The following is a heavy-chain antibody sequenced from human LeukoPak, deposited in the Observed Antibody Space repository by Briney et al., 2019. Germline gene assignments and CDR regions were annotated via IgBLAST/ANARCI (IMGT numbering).Heavy chain of an antibody. Sequence: SSETLSLTCTVSGDSINSGGYYWSWIRQPPGKGLEWIGEINHSGSTNYNPSLKSRVTISVDTSKNQFSLKLSSVTAADTAVYYCARCRGGGYGWYYNWFDPWGQGTLVTVSS. CDR2: INHSGST. CDR3: ARCRGGGYGWYYNWFDP. CDR1: GDSINSGGYY. D-gene: IGHD1-26*01. J-gene: IGHJ5*02. V-gene: IGHV4-34*01.